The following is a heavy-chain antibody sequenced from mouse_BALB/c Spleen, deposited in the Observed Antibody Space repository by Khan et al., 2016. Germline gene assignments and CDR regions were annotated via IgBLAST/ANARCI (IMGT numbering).Heavy chain of an antibody. CDR1: GISITTGNYR. D-gene: IGHD1-1*01. V-gene: IGHV3-5*02. CDR3: ARDGRYYGYYDY. CDR2: IYYSGTI. Sequence: VQLKESGPGLVKPSQTVSLTCTVTGISITTGNYRWSWIRQFPGNKLEWIGYIYYSGTITYNPSLTSRTTITRDTSKNQFFLEMNSLTAEDTATYYCARDGRYYGYYDYWGQGTTLTVSS. J-gene: IGHJ2*01.